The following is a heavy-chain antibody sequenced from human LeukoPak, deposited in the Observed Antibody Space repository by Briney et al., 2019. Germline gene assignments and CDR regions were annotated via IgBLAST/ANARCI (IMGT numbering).Heavy chain of an antibody. CDR3: ARTRGSGWYEPFDY. CDR1: GFTFSSYG. V-gene: IGHV3-30*02. CDR2: IRYDGSNK. Sequence: GGSLRLSCAASGFTFSSYGMHWVRQAPGKGLEWVAFIRYDGSNKYYADSVKGRFTISRDNSKNTLYLQMNSLRAEDTAVYYCARTRGSGWYEPFDYWGQGTLVTVSS. J-gene: IGHJ4*02. D-gene: IGHD6-19*01.